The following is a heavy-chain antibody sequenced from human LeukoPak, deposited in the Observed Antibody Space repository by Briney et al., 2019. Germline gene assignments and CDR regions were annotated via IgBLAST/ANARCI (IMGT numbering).Heavy chain of an antibody. CDR3: ARGQGYSGGADY. Sequence: PSETLSLTCAVYGGSFSGYYWNWIRQPPGKGLEWIGEINHSGSTNYNPSLKSRVTISVDTSKNQFSLKLSSVTAADTAVYYCARGQGYSGGADYWGQGTLVTVSS. J-gene: IGHJ4*02. CDR1: GGSFSGYY. V-gene: IGHV4-34*01. D-gene: IGHD5-12*01. CDR2: INHSGST.